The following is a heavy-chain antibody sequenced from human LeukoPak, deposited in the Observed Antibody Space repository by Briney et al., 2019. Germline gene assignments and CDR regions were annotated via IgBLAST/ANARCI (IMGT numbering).Heavy chain of an antibody. CDR1: GFTFSSYA. D-gene: IGHD2-15*01. V-gene: IGHV3-23*01. Sequence: GGSLRLSCAASGFTFSSYAMSWVRQAPGKGLEWVSAISGSGGSTYYADSVKGRFTISRDNSKNTLYLQMNSLRAEDTAVYYCAKHLREIKDIVVVVAATPDYWGRGTLVTVSS. J-gene: IGHJ4*02. CDR3: AKHLREIKDIVVVVAATPDY. CDR2: ISGSGGST.